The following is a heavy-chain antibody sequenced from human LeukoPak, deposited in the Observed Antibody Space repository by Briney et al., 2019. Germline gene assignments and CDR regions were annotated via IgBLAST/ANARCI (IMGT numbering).Heavy chain of an antibody. CDR3: ASSIAAAGTGFDY. V-gene: IGHV1-46*03. D-gene: IGHD6-13*01. J-gene: IGHJ4*02. Sequence: ASAKVSSKASGYTFTSYYMHWVRQTPGQGLEWMGIINPSGGSTSYAQKFQGRVTMTTDTFTSTVYMELSSLRSEDTAVYYCASSIAAAGTGFDYWGQGTLVTVSS. CDR1: GYTFTSYY. CDR2: INPSGGST.